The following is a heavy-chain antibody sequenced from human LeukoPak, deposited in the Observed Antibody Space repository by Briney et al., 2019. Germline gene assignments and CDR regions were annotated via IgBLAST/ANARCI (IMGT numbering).Heavy chain of an antibody. CDR1: GFTFSSYA. V-gene: IGHV3-30-3*01. Sequence: PGGSLRLSCAASGFTFSSYAMHWVRQAPGKGLEWVAVISYDGSNKYYAGSVKGRFTISRDNSKNTLYLQMNSLRAEDTAVYDCARDVTPRYWGQGTLVTVSS. J-gene: IGHJ4*02. CDR3: ARDVTPRY. CDR2: ISYDGSNK.